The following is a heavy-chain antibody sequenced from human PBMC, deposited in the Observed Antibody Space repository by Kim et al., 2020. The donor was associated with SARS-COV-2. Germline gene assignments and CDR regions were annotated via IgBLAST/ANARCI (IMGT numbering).Heavy chain of an antibody. V-gene: IGHV4-34*01. D-gene: IGHD3-10*01. CDR2: INHSGST. Sequence: SETLSLTCAVYGVSFNDYYWSWIRQPPGKGLEWIGEINHSGSTNYNPSLKSRVIISVDTSKNQFSLKLSSVTAADTPVYYCAGGQDVGSGRYGGMDVCG. CDR1: GVSFNDYY. J-gene: IGHJ6*02. CDR3: AGGQDVGSGRYGGMDV.